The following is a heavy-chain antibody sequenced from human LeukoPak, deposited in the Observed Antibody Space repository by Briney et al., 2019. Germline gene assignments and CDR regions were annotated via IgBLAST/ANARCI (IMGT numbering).Heavy chain of an antibody. CDR2: ISSSSSYI. V-gene: IGHV3-21*01. D-gene: IGHD1-26*01. J-gene: IGHJ4*02. CDR1: GFTFSSYS. Sequence: GGSLRLSCAASGFTFSSYSMNWVRRAPGKGLEWVSSISSSSSYIYYADSVKGRFTISRDNAKNSLYLQMNSLRAEDTAVYYCARDDGGSYQFDYWGQGTLVTVS. CDR3: ARDDGGSYQFDY.